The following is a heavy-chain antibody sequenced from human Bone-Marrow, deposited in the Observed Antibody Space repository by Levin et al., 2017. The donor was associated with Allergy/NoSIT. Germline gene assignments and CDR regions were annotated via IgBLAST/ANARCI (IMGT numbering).Heavy chain of an antibody. CDR1: GYTFTGYY. CDR2: INSKNGGT. J-gene: IGHJ4*02. V-gene: IGHV1-2*02. Sequence: ASVKVSCKTSGYTFTGYYIHWVRQAPGQGLEWMGWINSKNGGTNYAQKFQGRVTMTRDTSISTTYMELSSLISDDTAVYYCASRPDTGLLYFFDYWGQGTLVSVSS. D-gene: IGHD2/OR15-2a*01. CDR3: ASRPDTGLLYFFDY.